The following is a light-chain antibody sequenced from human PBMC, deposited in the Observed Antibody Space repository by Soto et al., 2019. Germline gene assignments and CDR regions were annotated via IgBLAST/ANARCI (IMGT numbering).Light chain of an antibody. J-gene: IGKJ1*01. V-gene: IGKV1-39*01. CDR1: QSISSY. CDR3: HKRYSNPWT. CDR2: AAS. Sequence: DIQMTQSPSSLSPSVGDRVTITCRASQSISSYLNWYQQKPGKAPKLLIYAASSLQSGVPARFSGSVSGTDFPLTISSLQPEDFAPYYCHKRYSNPWTLGKGTKEQLK.